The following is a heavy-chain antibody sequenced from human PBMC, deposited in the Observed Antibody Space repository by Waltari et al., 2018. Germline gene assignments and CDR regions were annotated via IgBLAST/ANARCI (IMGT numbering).Heavy chain of an antibody. V-gene: IGHV3-33*01. CDR1: GFTFSSYG. Sequence: QVQLVESGGGVVQPGRSLRLSCAASGFTFSSYGMHWVRQAPGKGLEWVAVRWYDGSNKYYADSGKGRVTISRDNSKNTLYLQMNSLRAEDTAVYYCARESDSSGYMAYDAFDIWGQGTMVTVSS. CDR2: RWYDGSNK. D-gene: IGHD3-22*01. CDR3: ARESDSSGYMAYDAFDI. J-gene: IGHJ3*02.